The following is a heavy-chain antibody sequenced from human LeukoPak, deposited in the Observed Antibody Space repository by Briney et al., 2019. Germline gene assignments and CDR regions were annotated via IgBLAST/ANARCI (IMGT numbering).Heavy chain of an antibody. CDR2: ISSSSSTI. D-gene: IGHD3-22*01. V-gene: IGHV3-48*01. J-gene: IGHJ3*02. CDR3: ARDLAYTMIVVVPTEEAFDI. Sequence: PGGSLRLSCAASGFTFSSYSMNWVHQAPGKGLEWVSYISSSSSTIYYADSVKGRFTISRDNAKNSLYLQMNSLRAEDTAVYYCARDLAYTMIVVVPTEEAFDIWGQGTMVTVSS. CDR1: GFTFSSYS.